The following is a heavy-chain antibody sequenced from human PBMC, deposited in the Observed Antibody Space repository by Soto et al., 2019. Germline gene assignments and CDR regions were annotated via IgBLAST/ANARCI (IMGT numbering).Heavy chain of an antibody. CDR1: GYSISSSNW. J-gene: IGHJ6*03. Sequence: SETLSLTCAVSGYSISSSNWWGWIRQPPGKGLEWIGYIYYSGSTYYNPSLKSRVTMSVDTSKNQFSLKLSSVTAVDTAVYYCATTPNSGPWLRNYYYMDVWGKGTTVTVSS. CDR3: ATTPNSGPWLRNYYYMDV. CDR2: IYYSGST. D-gene: IGHD5-12*01. V-gene: IGHV4-28*01.